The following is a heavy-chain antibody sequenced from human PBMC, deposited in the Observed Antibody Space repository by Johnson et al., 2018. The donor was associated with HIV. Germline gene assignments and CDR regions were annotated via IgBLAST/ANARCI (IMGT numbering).Heavy chain of an antibody. D-gene: IGHD6-19*01. V-gene: IGHV3-48*04. J-gene: IGHJ3*02. CDR2: ISSGGGTI. CDR1: GFTFSSYA. CDR3: ARIPGSGWEHDAFDI. Sequence: MQLVESGGGVVQPGRSLRLSCAASGFTFSSYAMHWVRQAPGKGLEWVSYISSGGGTIYYAASVKGRFTISRDNAKNSLYLQMNSLRAEDTAVYYCARIPGSGWEHDAFDIWGQGRIVTVSS.